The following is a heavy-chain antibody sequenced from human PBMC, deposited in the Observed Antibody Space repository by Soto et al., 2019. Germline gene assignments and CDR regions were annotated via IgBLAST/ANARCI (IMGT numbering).Heavy chain of an antibody. CDR1: GFTFSNNA. CDR3: AKRQGIGAAAKNFDF. J-gene: IGHJ4*02. Sequence: EVQLLESGGGLVQPGGSLRLSCAASGFTFSNNAMSWVRQAPGKGLGWVSGISDSGGLTYYADSVKGRFSMSRDNSKNTLYLQMKNLRAEDTAVYFCAKRQGIGAAAKNFDFWGQGTLVTVSS. D-gene: IGHD6-13*01. CDR2: ISDSGGLT. V-gene: IGHV3-23*01.